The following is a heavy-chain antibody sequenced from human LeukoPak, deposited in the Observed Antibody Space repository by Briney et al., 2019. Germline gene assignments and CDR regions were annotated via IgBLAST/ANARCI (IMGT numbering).Heavy chain of an antibody. J-gene: IGHJ4*02. CDR2: ISGSGGST. CDR1: GFTFSSYA. CDR3: ARDSGSFSLLKYYFDY. Sequence: PGGSLRLSCAASGFTFSSYAMSWVRQAPGKGLEWVSAISGSGGSTYYADSVKGRFTISRDNSKNTLYLQMNSLRAEDTAVYYCARDSGSFSLLKYYFDYWGQGTLVTVSS. V-gene: IGHV3-23*01. D-gene: IGHD1-26*01.